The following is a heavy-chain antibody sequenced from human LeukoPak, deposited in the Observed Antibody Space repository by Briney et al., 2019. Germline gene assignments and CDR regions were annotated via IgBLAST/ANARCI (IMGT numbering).Heavy chain of an antibody. CDR2: IYYSGST. Sequence: PSETLSLTCTVSGGSISSYYWSWIRQPPGKGLEWIGYIYYSGSTNYNPSLKSRVTISVDTSKNHLSLKLSSMTAADTTVYYCSRVFSCSGGSCYTFDYWGQGTVVTVSS. J-gene: IGHJ4*02. CDR1: GGSISSYY. CDR3: SRVFSCSGGSCYTFDY. D-gene: IGHD2-15*01. V-gene: IGHV4-59*01.